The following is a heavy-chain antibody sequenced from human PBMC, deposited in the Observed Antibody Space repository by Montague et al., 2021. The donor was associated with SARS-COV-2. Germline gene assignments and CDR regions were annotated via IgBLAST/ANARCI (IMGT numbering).Heavy chain of an antibody. CDR1: GFSLTTTGVG. V-gene: IGHV2-5*01. CDR2: IYWSDET. J-gene: IGHJ5*02. D-gene: IGHD3-3*01. Sequence: PALVKPTQTLTLTCTFSGFSLTTTGVGVGWIRQPPGKALEWLGIIYWSDETRYSPSLRSRLTITKDTSKNQVVLKMANMGPVDTGTYFCAHEGYDCDNWFDPWGQGTLVTVSS. CDR3: AHEGYDCDNWFDP.